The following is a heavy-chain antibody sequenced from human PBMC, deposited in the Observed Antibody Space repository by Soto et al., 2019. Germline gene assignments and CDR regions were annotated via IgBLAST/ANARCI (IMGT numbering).Heavy chain of an antibody. D-gene: IGHD2-2*01. V-gene: IGHV3-48*02. J-gene: IGHJ4*02. CDR1: GFTFSSYS. CDR3: AREQGACSDTSCYPVPYDC. CDR2: ITSKSTTI. Sequence: GGSLRLSCAASGFTFSSYSRNWVRQAPGKGLEWISYITSKSTTIKYADSVEGRFTVSRDNAKNSLFLQLNSLRDDDTAVYYCAREQGACSDTSCYPVPYDCWGQGTMVTVYS.